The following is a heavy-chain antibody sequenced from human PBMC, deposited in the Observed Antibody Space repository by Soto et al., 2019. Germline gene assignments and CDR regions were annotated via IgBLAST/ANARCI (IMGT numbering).Heavy chain of an antibody. V-gene: IGHV4-30-2*06. Sequence: PXETLSLTCAVSGGSISSGGYCWSWIRQSPGKGLEWIGYIFHTGSTYYNPSLKSRVTMSIDTSKNQFSLKLSSMTAADTAMYYCARVKRANSGYDGVDPWGQGTLVTVSS. CDR3: ARVKRANSGYDGVDP. CDR1: GGSISSGGYC. D-gene: IGHD5-12*01. CDR2: IFHTGST. J-gene: IGHJ5*02.